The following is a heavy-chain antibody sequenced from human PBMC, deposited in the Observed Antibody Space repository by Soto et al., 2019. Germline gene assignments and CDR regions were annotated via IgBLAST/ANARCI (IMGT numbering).Heavy chain of an antibody. CDR2: IWYDGSNK. D-gene: IGHD3-16*01. J-gene: IGHJ3*02. Sequence: QVQLVESGGGVVQPGRSLRLSCAASGFTFSSYGMHWVRQAPGKGLEWVAVIWYDGSNKYYADSVKGRFTISRDNSKNTLYLQMNSLRAEDTAVYYCARDPGLSGLAFGGAFDIWGQGTMVTVSS. CDR3: ARDPGLSGLAFGGAFDI. CDR1: GFTFSSYG. V-gene: IGHV3-33*01.